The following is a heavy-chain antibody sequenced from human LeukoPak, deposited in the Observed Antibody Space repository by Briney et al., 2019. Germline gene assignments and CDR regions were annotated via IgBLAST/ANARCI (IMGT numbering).Heavy chain of an antibody. V-gene: IGHV4-59*01. CDR3: SRGLDFRSGYSFDY. CDR2: VYYSGST. Sequence: SETLSLTCTVYGGSISTYYWSWIRQPPGKGLEWIGYVYYSGSTNYSPSLSSRLTISIDTSKNQFSLKLSSVTAADTAVYYCSRGLDFRSGYSFDYWGQGILVTVSS. D-gene: IGHD3-3*01. CDR1: GGSISTYY. J-gene: IGHJ4*02.